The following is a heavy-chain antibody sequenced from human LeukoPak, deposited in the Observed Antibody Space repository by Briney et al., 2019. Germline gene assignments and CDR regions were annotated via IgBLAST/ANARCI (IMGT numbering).Heavy chain of an antibody. Sequence: AGGSLRLSCAASGFSSSGYSMNWVRQAPGKGLEWVSSISSTSSYIYYADSVKGRFTISRDNAKNSLFLQMNNLRAEDAAVYFCARDGRSTWYEDSWGQGTLVTVSS. CDR2: ISSTSSYI. J-gene: IGHJ4*02. CDR3: ARDGRSTWYEDS. CDR1: GFSSSGYS. V-gene: IGHV3-21*01. D-gene: IGHD6-13*01.